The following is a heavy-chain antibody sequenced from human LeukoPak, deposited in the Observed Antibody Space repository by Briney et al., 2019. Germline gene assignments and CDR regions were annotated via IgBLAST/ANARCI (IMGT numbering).Heavy chain of an antibody. V-gene: IGHV4-39*07. CDR1: CGSISSSGYY. D-gene: IGHD4-17*01. Sequence: PSETLSLTCTVSCGSISSSGYYLGWIRQPPGKGLESIGSIYYTGTTSYNPSLKSRLTISVDTSKNQFSLKLSSVTAADTAVYYCARDTDDYGDYSWYFDLWGRGTLVTVSS. CDR3: ARDTDDYGDYSWYFDL. CDR2: IYYTGTT. J-gene: IGHJ2*01.